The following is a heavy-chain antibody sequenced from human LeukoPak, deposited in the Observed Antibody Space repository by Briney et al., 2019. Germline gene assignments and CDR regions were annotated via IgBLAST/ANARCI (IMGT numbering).Heavy chain of an antibody. CDR1: GGSFSGYY. Sequence: PSETLSLTCAVYGGSFSGYYWSWIRQPPGKGLEWIGEINHSGSTNYNPSLESRVTISVDTSKNQFSLKLSSVTAADTAVYYCAREEGSGSSYGNWGQGTLVTVSS. CDR3: AREEGSGSSYGN. V-gene: IGHV4-34*01. D-gene: IGHD3-22*01. J-gene: IGHJ4*02. CDR2: INHSGST.